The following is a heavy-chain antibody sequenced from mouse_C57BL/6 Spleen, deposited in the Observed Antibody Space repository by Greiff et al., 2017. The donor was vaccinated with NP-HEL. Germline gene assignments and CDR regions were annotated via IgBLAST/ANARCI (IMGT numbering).Heavy chain of an antibody. J-gene: IGHJ3*01. CDR1: GYTFTDHN. CDR3: ARGYDYDRAFAY. D-gene: IGHD2-4*01. V-gene: IGHV1-18*01. Sequence: EVQLQESGPELVKPGASVKIPCKASGYTFTDHNMDWVKQSHGKSLEWIGDINPNNGGTIYNQKFKGKATLTVDKSSSTAYMELRSLTSEDTAVYYCARGYDYDRAFAYWGQGTLVTVSA. CDR2: INPNNGGT.